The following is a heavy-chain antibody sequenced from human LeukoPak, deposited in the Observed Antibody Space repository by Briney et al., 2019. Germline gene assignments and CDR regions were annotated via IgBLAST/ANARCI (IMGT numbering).Heavy chain of an antibody. Sequence: PSETLSLTCTVSGYSISSGYYWGWIRQPPGKGLEWIGSIYHSGSTYYNPSLKSRVTISVDTSKNQFSLKLSSVTAADTAVYYCARDPYCSSTSCYNQNWFDPWGQGTLVTVSS. J-gene: IGHJ5*02. D-gene: IGHD2-2*02. V-gene: IGHV4-38-2*02. CDR1: GYSISSGYY. CDR3: ARDPYCSSTSCYNQNWFDP. CDR2: IYHSGST.